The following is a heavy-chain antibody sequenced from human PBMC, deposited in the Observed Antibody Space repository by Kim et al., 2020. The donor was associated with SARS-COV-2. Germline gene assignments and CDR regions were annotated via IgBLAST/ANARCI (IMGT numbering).Heavy chain of an antibody. CDR2: FYSSGST. Sequence: SETLSLTCTVSGGSISSYYWSWIRQPPGKGLEWIGYFYSSGSTNYNPSLKSRVTISADTSKNQVSLRLTSVTAADMAVYYCARATRAPTAGYFYHGMDVWGQGTTVTVSS. V-gene: IGHV4-59*01. CDR1: GGSISSYY. CDR3: ARATRAPTAGYFYHGMDV. J-gene: IGHJ6*02.